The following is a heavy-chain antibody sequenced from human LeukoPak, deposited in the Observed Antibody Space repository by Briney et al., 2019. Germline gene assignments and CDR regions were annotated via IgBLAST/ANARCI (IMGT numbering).Heavy chain of an antibody. CDR2: INTFNDDT. CDR1: GYTFNSCG. D-gene: IGHD3-16*01. Sequence: GASVKVSCKASGYTFNSCGISWVRQAPGQGLEWMGWINTFNDDTNYAQKIQGRVTLTTDTATSTAYMELRSLRFDDTAVYYCARGLMITFGRGVVKEEYYYSGMDVWGQGTTVTVSS. J-gene: IGHJ6*02. V-gene: IGHV1-18*01. CDR3: ARGLMITFGRGVVKEEYYYSGMDV.